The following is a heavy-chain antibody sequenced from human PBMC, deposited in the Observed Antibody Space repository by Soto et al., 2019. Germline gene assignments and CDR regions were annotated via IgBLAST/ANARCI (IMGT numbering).Heavy chain of an antibody. D-gene: IGHD6-19*01. CDR2: IWYDGSNK. CDR1: GFTFSSYG. Sequence: GSLRLSCAASGFTFSSYGMHWVRQAPGKGLEWVAVIWYDGSNKYYADSVKGRFTISRDNSKNTLYLQMNSLRAEDTAVYYCARAPTVAGNVYYYYGMDVWGQGTTVTVSS. CDR3: ARAPTVAGNVYYYYGMDV. J-gene: IGHJ6*02. V-gene: IGHV3-33*01.